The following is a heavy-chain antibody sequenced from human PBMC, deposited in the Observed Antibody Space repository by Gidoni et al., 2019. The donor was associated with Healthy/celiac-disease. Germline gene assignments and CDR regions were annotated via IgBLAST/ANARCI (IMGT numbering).Heavy chain of an antibody. Sequence: EVQLVESGGGLVKPGGSLRLSCAAYGFTFSSYSMNWVRQAPGKGLELVSSISSSGSTIYYADSVKGRFTISRDNAKNSLYLQMNSLRAEDTAVYYFARDRGAVAGTFDPWGQGTLVTVSS. CDR1: GFTFSSYS. CDR3: ARDRGAVAGTFDP. CDR2: ISSSGSTI. J-gene: IGHJ5*02. V-gene: IGHV3-21*01. D-gene: IGHD6-19*01.